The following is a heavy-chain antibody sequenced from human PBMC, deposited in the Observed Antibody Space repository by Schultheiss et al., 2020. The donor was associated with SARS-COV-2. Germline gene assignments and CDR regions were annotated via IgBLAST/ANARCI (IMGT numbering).Heavy chain of an antibody. D-gene: IGHD3-3*01. J-gene: IGHJ4*02. Sequence: SETLSLTCAVYGGSISSYYWSWIRQPPGKGLEWIGEINHSGSTNYNPSLKSRVTISVDTSKNQFSLKLSSVTAADTAVYYCARFGDFWSGYPDYWGQGTLVTVSS. CDR3: ARFGDFWSGYPDY. CDR1: GGSISSYY. V-gene: IGHV4-34*01. CDR2: INHSGST.